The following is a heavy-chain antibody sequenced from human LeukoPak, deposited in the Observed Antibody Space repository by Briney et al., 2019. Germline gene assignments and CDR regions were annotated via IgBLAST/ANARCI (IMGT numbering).Heavy chain of an antibody. J-gene: IGHJ6*02. CDR3: ARVWVGGPAGTWPTYYYYGMDV. CDR2: IWYDGSNK. V-gene: IGHV3-33*01. CDR1: GFTFSSYG. D-gene: IGHD5-24*01. Sequence: GGSLRLSCAAFGFTFSSYGMHWVRQAPGKGLEWVAVIWYDGSNKYYADSVKGRFTISRDNSKNTLYLQMNSLRAEDTAVYYCARVWVGGPAGTWPTYYYYGMDVWGQGTTVTVSS.